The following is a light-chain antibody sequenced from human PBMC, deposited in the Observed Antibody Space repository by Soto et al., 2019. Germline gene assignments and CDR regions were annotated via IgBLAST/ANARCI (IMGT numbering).Light chain of an antibody. CDR1: QGISHD. J-gene: IGKJ2*01. Sequence: DILMTQSPSSLSASVGDRVTITCRASQGISHDLGWFQQKPGKAPKRLIYGASNLQSGVPSRFSGSGSGTDFTLTISNLQPEDFATYFCLQHHSYPYTFGQGTKLEIK. CDR2: GAS. V-gene: IGKV1-17*02. CDR3: LQHHSYPYT.